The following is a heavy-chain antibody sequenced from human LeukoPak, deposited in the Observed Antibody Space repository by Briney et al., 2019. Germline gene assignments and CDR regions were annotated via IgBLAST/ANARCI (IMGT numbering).Heavy chain of an antibody. D-gene: IGHD6-6*01. J-gene: IGHJ5*02. V-gene: IGHV1-8*01. CDR3: ARAPKYSRNWFDP. CDR1: GYTFTSYD. Sequence: ASVKVSCKASGYTFTSYDINWVRQATGQGLEWMGWMNPNSGNTGYAQKFQGRVTMTRNTSISTAYMELSSLRSEDTAVYYCARAPKYSRNWFDPWGQGTLVTVSS. CDR2: MNPNSGNT.